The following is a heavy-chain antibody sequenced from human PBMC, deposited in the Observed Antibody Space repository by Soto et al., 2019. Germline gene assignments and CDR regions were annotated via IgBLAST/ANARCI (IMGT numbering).Heavy chain of an antibody. CDR2: MNPKSGGA. CDR3: TRENIENSDGLYGAFDI. D-gene: IGHD5-18*01. J-gene: IGHJ3*02. V-gene: IGHV1-2*02. Sequence: ASVKVSCKTSGYTFTDYYTHWVRQAPGQGLEWMGWMNPKSGGAYFAQKFQGRVTLTRDTSIGTAYIEVNSLTSDDTAVYFCTRENIENSDGLYGAFDIWGQGTTVTVSS. CDR1: GYTFTDYY.